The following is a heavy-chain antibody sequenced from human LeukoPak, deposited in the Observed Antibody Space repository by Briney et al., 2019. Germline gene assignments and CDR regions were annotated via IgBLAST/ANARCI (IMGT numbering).Heavy chain of an antibody. CDR3: ARGETASLDY. CDR1: GFTFSSYG. V-gene: IGHV3-23*01. J-gene: IGHJ4*02. D-gene: IGHD1-14*01. Sequence: PGGTLRLSCAASGFTFSSYGMSWVRQAPGKGLEWVSAISGSGGSTYYADSVKGRFTISRDNSKNTLYLQMNSLRAEDTAVYYCARGETASLDYWGQGTLVTVSS. CDR2: ISGSGGST.